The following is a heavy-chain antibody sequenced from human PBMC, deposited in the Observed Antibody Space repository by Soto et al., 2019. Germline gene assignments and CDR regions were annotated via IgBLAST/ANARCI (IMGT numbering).Heavy chain of an antibody. Sequence: EVQLLESGGSLVQPGGSLRLSCAASGFTFNADAMTWVRQAPWKGLEWVSSVGGSGGNTYYAHSVKGRFTISRDNFKNTLHKKIHSLRAEDTAVYFCAKMASAYITPLAPGGKGPLVTVSS. V-gene: IGHV3-23*01. CDR1: GFTFNADA. J-gene: IGHJ5*02. CDR2: VGGSGGNT. D-gene: IGHD3-10*01. CDR3: AKMASAYITPLAP.